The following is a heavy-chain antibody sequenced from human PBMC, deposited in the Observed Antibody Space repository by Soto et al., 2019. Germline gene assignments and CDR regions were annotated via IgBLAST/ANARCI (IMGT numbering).Heavy chain of an antibody. D-gene: IGHD6-13*01. Sequence: QVQLVESGGGGVQPGRSLRLSCAASGFTFSSHGIRWVSQAPCKGLEWVAVIWYDGSNKYYADSVKGRFTISRDNSKNRMNLQMTSLSADDTTVYYCASDPAVKGHYYDMDVWGQGTTVTV. J-gene: IGHJ6*02. CDR3: ASDPAVKGHYYDMDV. CDR1: GFTFSSHG. CDR2: IWYDGSNK. V-gene: IGHV3-33*01.